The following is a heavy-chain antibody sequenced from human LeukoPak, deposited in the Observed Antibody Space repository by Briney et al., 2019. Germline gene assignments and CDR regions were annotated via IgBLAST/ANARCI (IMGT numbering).Heavy chain of an antibody. J-gene: IGHJ4*02. CDR1: GGSIGSYY. Sequence: SETLSLTCTVSGGSIGSYYWSWIRQPPGKGLEWIGYIYYSGSTNYNPSLKSRVTISVDTSKNQFSLKLSSVTAADTAVYYCARDGGADSLDYWGQGTLVTVSS. D-gene: IGHD2-21*02. CDR3: ARDGGADSLDY. CDR2: IYYSGST. V-gene: IGHV4-59*01.